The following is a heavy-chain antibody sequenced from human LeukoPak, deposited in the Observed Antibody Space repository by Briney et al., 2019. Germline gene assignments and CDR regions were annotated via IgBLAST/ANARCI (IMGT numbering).Heavy chain of an antibody. CDR2: IYYSGST. D-gene: IGHD2-2*01. CDR3: ARDRRYCSSTSCYFIDY. V-gene: IGHV4-59*12. Sequence: PSETLSLTCTVSGGSISSYYWSWIRQPPGKGLEWIGYIYYSGSTNYNPSLKSRVTISVDTSKNQFSLKLSSVTAADTAVYYCARDRRYCSSTSCYFIDYWGQGTLVTVSS. J-gene: IGHJ4*02. CDR1: GGSISSYY.